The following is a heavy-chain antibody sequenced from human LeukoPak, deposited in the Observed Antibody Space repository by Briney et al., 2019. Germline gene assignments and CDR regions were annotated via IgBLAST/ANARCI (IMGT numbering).Heavy chain of an antibody. CDR2: INHSGTT. CDR3: ARASSFDKTTRWNPAYFGP. Sequence: SETLSLTCAVHGGSLSGFYWSWIRQPPGKGLEWMGEINHSGTTNYNPSLKSRVTISVDPSKSQVSLDLASVTAADTAVYYCARASSFDKTTRWNPAYFGPWGQGTLVTVSS. D-gene: IGHD1-1*01. CDR1: GGSLSGFY. J-gene: IGHJ5*02. V-gene: IGHV4-34*01.